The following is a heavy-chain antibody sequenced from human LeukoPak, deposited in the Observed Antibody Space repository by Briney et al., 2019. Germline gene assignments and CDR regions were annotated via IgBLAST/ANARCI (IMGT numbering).Heavy chain of an antibody. J-gene: IGHJ4*02. D-gene: IGHD5-18*01. V-gene: IGHV1-69*06. CDR3: ARGTGYSYEPFDY. CDR1: GGTFSSYA. Sequence: ASVKVSCKASGGTFSSYAISWVRQAPGQGLEWMGGIIPIFGSANYAQKFQGRVTITADKSTSTAYMELSSLRSEDTAVYYCARGTGYSYEPFDYWGQGTLVTVSS. CDR2: IIPIFGSA.